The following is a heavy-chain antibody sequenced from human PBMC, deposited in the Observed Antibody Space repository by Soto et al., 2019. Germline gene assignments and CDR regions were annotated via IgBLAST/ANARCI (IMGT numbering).Heavy chain of an antibody. J-gene: IGHJ5*02. V-gene: IGHV2-5*02. Sequence: QITLKESGPTLVKPTQTLTLTCTFSGFSLSTSGVGVGWIRQPPGKALEWLALIYWDDDKRYSPSLKSRLTITKDTSKHQVVLTMTNMDPVDTATYYCAHRPLVYCSSTSCFNWFDPWGQGTLVTVSS. CDR1: GFSLSTSGVG. CDR3: AHRPLVYCSSTSCFNWFDP. CDR2: IYWDDDK. D-gene: IGHD2-2*01.